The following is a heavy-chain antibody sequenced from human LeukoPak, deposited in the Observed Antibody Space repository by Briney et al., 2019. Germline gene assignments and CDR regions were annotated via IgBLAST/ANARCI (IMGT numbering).Heavy chain of an antibody. CDR2: ISGSGGST. CDR3: AKDSGSYPTGYFDL. V-gene: IGHV3-23*01. D-gene: IGHD1-26*01. J-gene: IGHJ2*01. Sequence: RSGGSLRLSCAASGFTFSSYSMNWVRQAPGKGLEWVSAISGSGGSTYYADSVKGRFTISRDNSKNTLYLQMNSLRAEDTAVYYCAKDSGSYPTGYFDLWGRGTLVTVSS. CDR1: GFTFSSYS.